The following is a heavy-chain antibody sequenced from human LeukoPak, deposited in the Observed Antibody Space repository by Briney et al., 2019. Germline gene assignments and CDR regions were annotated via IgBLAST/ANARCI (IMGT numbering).Heavy chain of an antibody. V-gene: IGHV3-21*01. CDR3: ARGTMFPYYFDY. D-gene: IGHD3-10*02. Sequence: GGSLRLSCAASGFTFNSYAMSWVRQAPGKGLEWVSFISSSSSYIYYADSLKGRFTISRDNAKNSLYLQMNSLRAEDTAVYYCARGTMFPYYFDYWGQGTLVTVSS. CDR2: ISSSSSYI. J-gene: IGHJ4*02. CDR1: GFTFNSYA.